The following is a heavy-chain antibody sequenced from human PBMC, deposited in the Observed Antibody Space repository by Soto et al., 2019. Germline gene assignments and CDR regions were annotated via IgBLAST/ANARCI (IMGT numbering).Heavy chain of an antibody. CDR2: INAGNGNT. Sequence: GASVKVSCKASGYTFTSYAMHWVRQAPGQRLEWMGWINAGNGNTKYSQKFQGRVTITRDTSASTAYMELSSLRSEDTAVYYCAASITMVRGVIITFRGAFDIWGQGTMVTVSS. CDR1: GYTFTSYA. CDR3: AASITMVRGVIITFRGAFDI. D-gene: IGHD3-10*01. V-gene: IGHV1-3*01. J-gene: IGHJ3*02.